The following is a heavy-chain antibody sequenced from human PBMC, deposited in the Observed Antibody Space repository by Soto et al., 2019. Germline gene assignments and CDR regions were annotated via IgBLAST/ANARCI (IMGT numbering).Heavy chain of an antibody. CDR2: ISYDGSNK. CDR1: GYTFSSYG. V-gene: IGHV3-30*18. CDR3: AKDRGDLEWLLWFDY. D-gene: IGHD3-3*01. J-gene: IGHJ4*02. Sequence: QVQLVQSGAEVKKPGASVKVSCKASGYTFSSYGMHWVRQAPGKGLEWVAVISYDGSNKYYADSVKGRFTISRDNSKNTLYLQMNSLRAEDTAVYYCAKDRGDLEWLLWFDYWGQGTLVTVSS.